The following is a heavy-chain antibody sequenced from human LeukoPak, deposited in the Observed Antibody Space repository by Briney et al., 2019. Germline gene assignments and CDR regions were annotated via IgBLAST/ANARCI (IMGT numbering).Heavy chain of an antibody. CDR2: IYHSGST. D-gene: IGHD3-3*01. J-gene: IGHJ6*02. Sequence: SETLSLTCTVSGGSISSGGYYWSCIRQPPGKGLECIGYIYHSGSTYYNPSLKSRVTISVDTSKNQFSLKLSSVTAADTAVYYCARGAPLATMFDYYYGMDVWGQGTTVTVSS. V-gene: IGHV4-30-2*01. CDR1: GGSISSGGYY. CDR3: ARGAPLATMFDYYYGMDV.